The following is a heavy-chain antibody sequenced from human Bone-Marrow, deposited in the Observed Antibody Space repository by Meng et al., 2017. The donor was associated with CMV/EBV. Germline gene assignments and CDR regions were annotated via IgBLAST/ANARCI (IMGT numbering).Heavy chain of an antibody. Sequence: GGSLRLSCAASGFTFSSYAMSWVRQAPGKGLEWVSAMSGGVTSTYYVDSVKGRFTISRDNSKNTLYLQMNSLRAEDTAIYYCAKGKASDQWGQGTLVTVS. CDR2: MSGGVTST. CDR1: GFTFSSYA. CDR3: AKGKASDQ. V-gene: IGHV3-23*01. J-gene: IGHJ4*02.